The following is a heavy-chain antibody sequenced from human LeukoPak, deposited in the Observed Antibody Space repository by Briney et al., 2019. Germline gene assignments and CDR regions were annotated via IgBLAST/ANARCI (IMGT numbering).Heavy chain of an antibody. D-gene: IGHD2-21*01. Sequence: GASVKVSCKASGYTFTSYDINWVRQATGQGLEWMGWMNPNSGNTGYAQKFQGRVTITRNTSISTAYMELSSLRSEDTAVYYCARRSSILWWRSTKYYFDYWGQGTLVTVSS. CDR3: ARRSSILWWRSTKYYFDY. V-gene: IGHV1-8*03. CDR2: MNPNSGNT. J-gene: IGHJ4*02. CDR1: GYTFTSYD.